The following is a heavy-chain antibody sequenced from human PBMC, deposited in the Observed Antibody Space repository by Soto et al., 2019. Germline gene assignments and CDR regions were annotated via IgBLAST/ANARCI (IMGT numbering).Heavy chain of an antibody. Sequence: EVQLLESGGGLVQPGGSLRLSCAASGFAFISYAMSWVRQAPGKGLEWVSTVTASGGSTYYADSVKGRFTISRDNSKNTLYLQMNSLRAEDTAVYYCAKDLTVGAGHPIDAFDIGGLGTKVTVSS. J-gene: IGHJ3*02. CDR1: GFAFISYA. CDR2: VTASGGST. CDR3: AKDLTVGAGHPIDAFDI. D-gene: IGHD1-26*01. V-gene: IGHV3-23*01.